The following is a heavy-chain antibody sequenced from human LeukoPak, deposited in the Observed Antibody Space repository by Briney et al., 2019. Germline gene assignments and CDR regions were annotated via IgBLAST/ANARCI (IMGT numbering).Heavy chain of an antibody. CDR2: IYYSGST. V-gene: IGHV4-61*01. J-gene: IGHJ6*02. D-gene: IGHD1-14*01. CDR1: GGSVYNDLYF. CDR3: AGVIPGYYYYYGMDV. Sequence: PSETLSLTCSVSGGSVYNDLYFWTWIRQSPGKGLEWIGYIYYSGSTNYNPSLKSRVTISVDTSKNQFSLKLSSVTAADTAVYYCAGVIPGYYYYYGMDVWGQGTTVTVSS.